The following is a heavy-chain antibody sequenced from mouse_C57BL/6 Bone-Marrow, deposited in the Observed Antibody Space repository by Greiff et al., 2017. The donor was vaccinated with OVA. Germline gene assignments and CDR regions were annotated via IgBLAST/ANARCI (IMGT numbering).Heavy chain of an antibody. CDR3: ARDTSTGTRFAY. D-gene: IGHD4-1*02. J-gene: IGHJ3*01. Sequence: EVMLVESGGDLVKPGGSLKLSCAASGFTFSSYGMSWVRQTPDKRLEWVATISSGGSYTYYPDSVKGRFTISRDNAKNTLYLQMSSLKSEDTAMYYCARDTSTGTRFAYWGQGTLVTVSA. CDR2: ISSGGSYT. V-gene: IGHV5-6*01. CDR1: GFTFSSYG.